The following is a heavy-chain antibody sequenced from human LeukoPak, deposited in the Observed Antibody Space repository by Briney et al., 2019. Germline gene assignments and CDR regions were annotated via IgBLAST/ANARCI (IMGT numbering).Heavy chain of an antibody. Sequence: GGSLRLSCAASGFTFSDHYIDWVRQAPGKGLEWVGRSRNKANSYTTGYAASVKGRFTISRDDSENSLYLQMNSLKTEDTAVYYCARVVRYSGRGHYFDYWGQGTLVTVSS. D-gene: IGHD1-26*01. V-gene: IGHV3-72*01. CDR3: ARVVRYSGRGHYFDY. J-gene: IGHJ4*02. CDR1: GFTFSDHY. CDR2: SRNKANSYTT.